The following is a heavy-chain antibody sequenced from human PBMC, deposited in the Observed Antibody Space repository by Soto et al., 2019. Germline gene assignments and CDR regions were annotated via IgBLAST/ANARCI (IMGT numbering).Heavy chain of an antibody. CDR3: TTDGYGRDDDMDV. CDR1: GFTFSNAW. CDR2: IKSKADGGTT. Sequence: EVQLVESGGGLVKPGGSLRLSCAASGFTFSNAWMSWVRQAPGKGLEWVGRIKSKADGGTTDYAAPVKGRFTISRDDSKNTLYLQMNSLKTEDTAVYYCTTDGYGRDDDMDVWGQGTTVTVSS. D-gene: IGHD1-1*01. J-gene: IGHJ6*02. V-gene: IGHV3-15*01.